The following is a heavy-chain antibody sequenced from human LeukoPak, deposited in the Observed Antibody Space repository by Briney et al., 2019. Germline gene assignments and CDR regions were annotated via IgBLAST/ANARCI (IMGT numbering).Heavy chain of an antibody. D-gene: IGHD2-2*03. V-gene: IGHV5-51*01. CDR3: ARPPSRGYSSSFEY. Sequence: GESLKISCKGSGYSFPTYWIAWVRQMRVKGLEWMGIIYPDESNIRYSPSFQGRVTISADKSISTAYLQWSSLKASDTVRYYCARPPSRGYSSSFEYWGQGTLVTVSS. CDR1: GYSFPTYW. CDR2: IYPDESNI. J-gene: IGHJ4*02.